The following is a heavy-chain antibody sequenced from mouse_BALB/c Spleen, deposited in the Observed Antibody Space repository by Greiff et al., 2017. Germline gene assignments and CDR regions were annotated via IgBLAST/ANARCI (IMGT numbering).Heavy chain of an antibody. V-gene: IGHV3-2*02. Sequence: EVQRVESGPGLVKPSQSLSLTCTVTGYSITSDYAWNWIRQFPGNKLEWMGYISYSGSTSYNPSLKSRISITRDTSKNQFFLQLNSVTTEDTATYYCANFYYGRMDYWGQGTSVTVSS. CDR2: ISYSGST. J-gene: IGHJ4*01. CDR3: ANFYYGRMDY. CDR1: GYSITSDYA. D-gene: IGHD2-1*01.